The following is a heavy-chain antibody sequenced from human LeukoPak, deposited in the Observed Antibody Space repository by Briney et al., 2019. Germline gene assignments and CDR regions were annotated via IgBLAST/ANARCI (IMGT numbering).Heavy chain of an antibody. CDR3: ARDYDGEVAVPANWFAP. CDR1: GFIFSDYY. Sequence: GGSLRLSCAASGFIFSDYYMSWIRQAPGKGLEWVSYISNSGSTIYYADSVKGRFTISRDNANNSLYLQMNSLRAEDTAVYFCARDYDGEVAVPANWFAPWGQGTLVTVSS. CDR2: ISNSGSTI. D-gene: IGHD2-15*01. J-gene: IGHJ5*02. V-gene: IGHV3-11*04.